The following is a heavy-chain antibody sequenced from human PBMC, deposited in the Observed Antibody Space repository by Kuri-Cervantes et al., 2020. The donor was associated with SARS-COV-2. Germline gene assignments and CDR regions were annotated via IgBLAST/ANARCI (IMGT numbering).Heavy chain of an antibody. CDR2: IWSGGGNK. Sequence: GESLKISCAASGFTFSSYSMNWVRQAPGKGLEWVAVIWSGGGNKFYADSVKGRFTISRDNAKNSLYLQMNSLRAEDTAVYYCARSGGSGTSRHPLPPIALDYWGQGTLVTVSS. V-gene: IGHV3-33*08. J-gene: IGHJ4*02. CDR3: ARSGGSGTSRHPLPPIALDY. D-gene: IGHD2-15*01. CDR1: GFTFSSYS.